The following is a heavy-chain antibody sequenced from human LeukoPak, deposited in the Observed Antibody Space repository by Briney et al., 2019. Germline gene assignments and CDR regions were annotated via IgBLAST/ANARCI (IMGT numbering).Heavy chain of an antibody. Sequence: PSGTLSLTCSVFGDSISSYYCTWIRQLPGKGLEWIGFMNYRGGTNYSPSLKSRVTISVDTPKNQCYLNLTSVTAADMGVYYCARGSGPYYFDSWGQGTLVTVSS. CDR2: MNYRGGT. CDR3: ARGSGPYYFDS. D-gene: IGHD2-15*01. V-gene: IGHV4-59*01. J-gene: IGHJ4*02. CDR1: GDSISSYY.